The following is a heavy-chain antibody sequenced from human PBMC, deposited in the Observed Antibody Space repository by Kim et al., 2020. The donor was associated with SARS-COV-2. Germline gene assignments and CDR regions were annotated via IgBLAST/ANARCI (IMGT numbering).Heavy chain of an antibody. CDR2: IYYSGST. V-gene: IGHV4-59*13. J-gene: IGHJ6*02. D-gene: IGHD2-15*01. CDR1: GGSISSYY. CDR3: ARDRITTNYGGSKLPYYYYYGMDV. Sequence: SETLSLTCTVSGGSISSYYWSWIRQPPGKGLEWIGYIYYSGSTNYNPSLKSRVTISVDTSKNQFSLKLSSVTAADTAVYYCARDRITTNYGGSKLPYYYYYGMDVWGQGTTVTVSS.